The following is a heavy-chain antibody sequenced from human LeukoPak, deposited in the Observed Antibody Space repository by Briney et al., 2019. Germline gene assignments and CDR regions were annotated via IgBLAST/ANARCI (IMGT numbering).Heavy chain of an antibody. CDR2: IGTAGDT. CDR3: ARAGKWTTLDAFDI. CDR1: GFTFSSYD. J-gene: IGHJ3*02. V-gene: IGHV3-13*01. Sequence: GGSLTLSCAASGFTFSSYDMHWVRQATGKGLEWVSSIGTAGDTYYPGSVKGRFTISRENAKNSLYLQMNSLRAGDTAVYYCARAGKWTTLDAFDIWGQGTMVTVSS. D-gene: IGHD3/OR15-3a*01.